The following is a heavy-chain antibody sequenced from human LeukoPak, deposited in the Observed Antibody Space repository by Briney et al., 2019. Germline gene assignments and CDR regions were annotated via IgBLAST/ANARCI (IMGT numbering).Heavy chain of an antibody. Sequence: ASVKVSCKASGGTFSSYAISWVRQAPGQGLEWMGGFDPEDGETIYAQKFQGRVTMTEDTSTDTAYMELSSLRSEDTAVYYCATGVTVTPDYWGQGTLVTVSS. CDR2: FDPEDGET. D-gene: IGHD4-17*01. CDR3: ATGVTVTPDY. J-gene: IGHJ4*02. CDR1: GGTFSSYA. V-gene: IGHV1-24*01.